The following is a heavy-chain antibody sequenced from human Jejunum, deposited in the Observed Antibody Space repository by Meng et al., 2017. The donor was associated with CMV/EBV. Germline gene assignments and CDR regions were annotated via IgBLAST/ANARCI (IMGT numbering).Heavy chain of an antibody. Sequence: SSGSISSYYWSWIRQPPGKGLEWIGFIYYKGSTSYNPSLRSRVTMSVDTSKNQCSLKVTSVTAADTALYYCARFSSTGAYCLGMDVWGQGTTVTVSS. V-gene: IGHV4-59*01. CDR3: ARFSSTGAYCLGMDV. D-gene: IGHD1-1*01. CDR2: IYYKGST. J-gene: IGHJ6*02. CDR1: SGSISSYY.